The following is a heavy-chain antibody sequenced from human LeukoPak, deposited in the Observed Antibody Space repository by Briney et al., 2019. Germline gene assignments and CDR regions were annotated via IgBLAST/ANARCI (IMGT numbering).Heavy chain of an antibody. CDR1: GFTVSSNY. V-gene: IGHV3-66*01. CDR3: ARTYYGSGSYYDAFDI. CDR2: IYSDGNT. J-gene: IGHJ3*02. D-gene: IGHD3-10*01. Sequence: PGGSLRLSCVASGFTVSSNYMTWVRQAPGKGLEWVLVIYSDGNTYYADSVKGRFSIFRDSSKNTVYLQMNSLRAEDTAVYYCARTYYGSGSYYDAFDIWGQGTMVTISS.